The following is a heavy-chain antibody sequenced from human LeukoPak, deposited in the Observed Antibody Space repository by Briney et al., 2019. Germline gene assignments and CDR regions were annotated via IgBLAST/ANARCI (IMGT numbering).Heavy chain of an antibody. J-gene: IGHJ4*02. CDR1: GFTFDDYT. D-gene: IGHD6-13*01. Sequence: GGSLRLSRAASGFTFDDYTVHWVRQAPGKGLEWVSLISWDGGSTYYADSVKGRFTISRDNSKNSLYLQMNSLRTEDTALYYCAKDQSAYSSSWYPPYFDYWGQGTLVTVSS. CDR2: ISWDGGST. CDR3: AKDQSAYSSSWYPPYFDY. V-gene: IGHV3-43*01.